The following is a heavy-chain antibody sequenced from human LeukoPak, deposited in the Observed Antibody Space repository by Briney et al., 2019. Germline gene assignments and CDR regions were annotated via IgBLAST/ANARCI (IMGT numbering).Heavy chain of an antibody. Sequence: GGSLRLSCAASGFTFSSYAMSWVRQAPGKGLESVSAISGSGGSTYYADSVKGRFTISRDNSKNTLYLQMNSLRAEDTAVYYCAKDLELRFLEWLRPFDYWGQGTLVTVSS. V-gene: IGHV3-23*01. CDR1: GFTFSSYA. D-gene: IGHD3-3*01. CDR2: ISGSGGST. J-gene: IGHJ4*02. CDR3: AKDLELRFLEWLRPFDY.